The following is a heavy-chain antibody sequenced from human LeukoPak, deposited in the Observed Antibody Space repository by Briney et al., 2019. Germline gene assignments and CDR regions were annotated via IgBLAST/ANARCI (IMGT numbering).Heavy chain of an antibody. CDR2: TYSRSSKWYY. J-gene: IGHJ4*02. D-gene: IGHD5-18*01. CDR3: VRLTSGYGYGDN. CDR1: GDSVSSNSDT. V-gene: IGHV6-1*01. Sequence: KPSQTLSLTCAISGDSVSSNSDTWNWVRQSPSRGLEWLGRTYSRSSKWYYDYAVSVKSRIIIDPDTSKNQLSLHLNSVTPEDTAVYYCVRLTSGYGYGDNWGQGTLVTVSS.